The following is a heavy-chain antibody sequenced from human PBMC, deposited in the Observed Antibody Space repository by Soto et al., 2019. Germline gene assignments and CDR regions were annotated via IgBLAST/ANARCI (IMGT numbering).Heavy chain of an antibody. CDR3: AKLDENWTLGSFDY. D-gene: IGHD1-1*01. CDR1: GFTFSSYA. Sequence: GGSLRLSCAASGFTFSSYAMSWVRQAPGKGLEWVSAISGSSGSTYYADSVKGRFTISRDNSKNTLYLQMNSLRAEDTAVYYCAKLDENWTLGSFDYWGQGTLVTVSS. V-gene: IGHV3-23*01. CDR2: ISGSSGST. J-gene: IGHJ4*02.